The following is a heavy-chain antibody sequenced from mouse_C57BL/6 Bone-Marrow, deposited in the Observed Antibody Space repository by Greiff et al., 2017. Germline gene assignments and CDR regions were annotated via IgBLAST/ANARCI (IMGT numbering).Heavy chain of an antibody. J-gene: IGHJ3*01. CDR2: IYPGDGDT. Sequence: QVQLQESGPELVKPGASVKISCKASCYAFSSSWMNWVKQRPGKGLEWIGRIYPGDGDTNYNGKFKGKATLTADKSSSTAYMQLSSLTSEDSAVYFCATFFLGFAYGGQGTLVTVSA. CDR1: CYAFSSSW. V-gene: IGHV1-82*01. CDR3: ATFFLGFAY.